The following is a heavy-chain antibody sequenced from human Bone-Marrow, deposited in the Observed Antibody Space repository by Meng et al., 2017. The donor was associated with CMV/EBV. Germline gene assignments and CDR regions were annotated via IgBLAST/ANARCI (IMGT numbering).Heavy chain of an antibody. CDR2: TSYDGSEK. V-gene: IGHV3-30*04. J-gene: IGHJ6*02. D-gene: IGHD3-3*01. CDR3: ARGQEWSMYAMDV. CDR1: GFTFSRFT. Sequence: GESLKISCATSGFTFSRFTFNWVRQSPGKGLEWVTVTSYDGSEKYYAGSVKGRFTISRDNSKNTVYLQMNSLRIEDTAVYFCARGQEWSMYAMDVWGQGTTVTVSS.